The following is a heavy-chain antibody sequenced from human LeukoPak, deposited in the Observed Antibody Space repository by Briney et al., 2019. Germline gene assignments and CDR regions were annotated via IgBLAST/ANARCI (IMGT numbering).Heavy chain of an antibody. J-gene: IGHJ4*02. CDR1: GGYISTYY. Sequence: MTSETLSLTCTVSGGYISTYYWSWIRQPAGKGLEWLGRIYSSGSTNYNPSLKSRLAMSVDTSKNQFSLRLSSVTAADTAVYYCARNKRLGWERADTTFDYWGQGTLVTVSS. CDR3: ARNKRLGWERADTTFDY. D-gene: IGHD1-1*01. CDR2: IYSSGST. V-gene: IGHV4-4*07.